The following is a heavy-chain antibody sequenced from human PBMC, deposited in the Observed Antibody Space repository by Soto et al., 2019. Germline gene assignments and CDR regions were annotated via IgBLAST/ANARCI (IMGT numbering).Heavy chain of an antibody. D-gene: IGHD5-18*01. V-gene: IGHV4-34*01. CDR2: INHSGST. CDR1: GGSFSGYY. CDR3: ARLRQLWSTIYYYYGMDA. J-gene: IGHJ6*02. Sequence: SETLSLTCAVYGGSFSGYYWSWIRQPPGKGLEWIGEINHSGSTNYNPSLKSRVTISVDTSKNQFSLKLSSVTAADTAVYYCARLRQLWSTIYYYYGMDAWGQGTTVTVSS.